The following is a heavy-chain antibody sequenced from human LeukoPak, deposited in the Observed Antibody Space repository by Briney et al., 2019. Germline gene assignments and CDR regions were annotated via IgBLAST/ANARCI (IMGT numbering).Heavy chain of an antibody. CDR3: ARVAKERVGGVYYFDY. Sequence: PGGSLRLSCAASGFTFSDYDMHWVRQAPGKGLEWVSAIGTAGDTYYTGSVKGRFTISRENAKNSLYLQMNSLRAGDTAVYYCARVAKERVGGVYYFDYWGQGTLVTASS. CDR2: IGTAGDT. V-gene: IGHV3-13*01. D-gene: IGHD1-1*01. J-gene: IGHJ4*02. CDR1: GFTFSDYD.